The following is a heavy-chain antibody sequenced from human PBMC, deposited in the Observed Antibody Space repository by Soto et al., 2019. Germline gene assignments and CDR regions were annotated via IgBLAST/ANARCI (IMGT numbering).Heavy chain of an antibody. CDR1: GFTFSSYS. D-gene: IGHD6-6*01. Sequence: PGGSLRLSCAASGFTFSSYSMNWVRQAPGKGLEWVSSISSGSSFIYYADSVKGRFTISRDNAKNSLYLQMNSLRAEDTAVYYCARATRIAARPITFMDVWGQGTTVTVSS. CDR3: ARATRIAARPITFMDV. V-gene: IGHV3-21*01. CDR2: ISSGSSFI. J-gene: IGHJ6*02.